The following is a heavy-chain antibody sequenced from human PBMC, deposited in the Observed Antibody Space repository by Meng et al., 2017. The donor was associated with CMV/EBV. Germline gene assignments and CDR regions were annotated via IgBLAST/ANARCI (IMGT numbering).Heavy chain of an antibody. CDR1: FPFLIYA. CDR2: ISSSSYI. CDR3: ARDAYHYDFWSDRTSIDY. J-gene: IGHJ4*02. D-gene: IGHD3-3*01. V-gene: IGHV3-21*01. Sequence: FPFLIYAMPLVRHAPVKVLEWVSSISSSSYIYYAYSVKGRFTISRDNANNSLYLQMNSLRAEDTAVYYCARDAYHYDFWSDRTSIDYWGQGTLVTVSS.